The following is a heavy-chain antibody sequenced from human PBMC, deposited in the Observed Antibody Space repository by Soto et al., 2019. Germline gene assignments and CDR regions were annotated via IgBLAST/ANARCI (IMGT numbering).Heavy chain of an antibody. Sequence: QVQLVQSGAEVKKPGASVKVSCKASGYTFTSYGMHWVRQAPGQRLEWMGWINAGNGNRKYSRKFQGRVTITRDTSASTAYMELSSLRSEDTTVYYCARDLGGWTDYWGQGTLVTVSS. CDR2: INAGNGNR. J-gene: IGHJ4*02. D-gene: IGHD6-19*01. V-gene: IGHV1-3*01. CDR1: GYTFTSYG. CDR3: ARDLGGWTDY.